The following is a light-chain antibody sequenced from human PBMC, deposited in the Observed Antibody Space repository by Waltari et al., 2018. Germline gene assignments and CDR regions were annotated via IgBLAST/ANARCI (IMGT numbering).Light chain of an antibody. CDR3: QLADSTVTYV. J-gene: IGLJ1*01. Sequence: SHELTQPPSLSVSPGQTATIPCPGETLSKQYVYWYQHKPGQAPVLLSYKDTERPSGIPDRFSGSSSGTSVTLTISGVQAEDEADYYCQLADSTVTYVFGPGTKVIVL. V-gene: IGLV3-25*03. CDR1: TLSKQY. CDR2: KDT.